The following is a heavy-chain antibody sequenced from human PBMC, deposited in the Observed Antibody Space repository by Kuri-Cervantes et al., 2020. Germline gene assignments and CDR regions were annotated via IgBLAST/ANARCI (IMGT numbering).Heavy chain of an antibody. CDR2: ISWNSGSI. CDR3: AKDRGYSYDAYYYGMDV. V-gene: IGHV3-9*01. Sequence: GGSLRLSCAASGSTFDDYAMHWVRQAPGKGLEWVSGISWNSGSIGYADSVKGRFTISRDNAKNSLYLQMNSLRAEDTALYYCAKDRGYSYDAYYYGMDVWGQGTTVTVSS. D-gene: IGHD5-18*01. J-gene: IGHJ6*02. CDR1: GSTFDDYA.